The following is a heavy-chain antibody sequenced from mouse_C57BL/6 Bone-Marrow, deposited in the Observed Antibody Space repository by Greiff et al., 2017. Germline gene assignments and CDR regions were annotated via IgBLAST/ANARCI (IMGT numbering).Heavy chain of an antibody. V-gene: IGHV1-64*01. CDR3: ARDSPWAMDY. CDR2: IHPNSGIT. J-gene: IGHJ4*01. CDR1: GYTFTSYW. Sequence: VQLQQPGAELVKPGASVKLSCKASGYTFTSYWMHWVKQRPGQGLEWIGMIHPNSGITNYNEKFKSKATLTVDKSSSTAYMQLSSLTSEDSAVYYCARDSPWAMDYWGQGTSVTVSS.